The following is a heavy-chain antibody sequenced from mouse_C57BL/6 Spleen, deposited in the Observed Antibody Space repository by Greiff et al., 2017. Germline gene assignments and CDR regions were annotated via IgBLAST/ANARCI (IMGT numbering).Heavy chain of an antibody. CDR3: AKKGGDYAMDY. Sequence: EVQLQQSGPELVKPGASVKISCKASGYSFTDYYMHWVKQRHGKRLEWIGGINPYYGTTNYNPKFQGKATLTVDPSSSTAYMQLNSLTSEEAAVYYCAKKGGDYAMDYWGQGTSVTVSS. CDR2: INPYYGTT. CDR1: GYSFTDYY. V-gene: IGHV1-39*01. J-gene: IGHJ4*01.